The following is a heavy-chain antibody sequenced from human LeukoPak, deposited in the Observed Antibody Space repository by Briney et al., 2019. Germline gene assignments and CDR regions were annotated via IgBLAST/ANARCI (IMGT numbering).Heavy chain of an antibody. J-gene: IGHJ3*02. CDR3: AREGYYDSSGDAFDI. CDR1: GFTFSDYY. V-gene: IGHV3-11*01. D-gene: IGHD3-22*01. Sequence: PGGSLRLSCAASGFTFSDYYMSWIRQAPGKGLEWVSYISSSGSTIYYADSVKGRFTISRDNAKNSLHLQMNSLRAEDTAVYYCAREGYYDSSGDAFDIWGQGTMVTVSS. CDR2: ISSSGSTI.